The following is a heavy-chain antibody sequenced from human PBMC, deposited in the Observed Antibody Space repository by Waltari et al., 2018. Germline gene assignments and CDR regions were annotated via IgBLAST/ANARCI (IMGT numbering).Heavy chain of an antibody. CDR2: IYNSGST. CDR1: GYSITNGYY. Sequence: QFQLQESGPGLVKPSETLSLTCGVSGYSITNGYYWGWNRQAPGKGLEWIGSIYNSGSTYYHASLKTRVTISVDTAKSQVSLKLSAVTATDTAVYYCARRDGSGTYYPPNAFDIWGQGTGVTVSS. CDR3: ARRDGSGTYYPPNAFDI. V-gene: IGHV4-38-2*01. D-gene: IGHD3-10*01. J-gene: IGHJ3*02.